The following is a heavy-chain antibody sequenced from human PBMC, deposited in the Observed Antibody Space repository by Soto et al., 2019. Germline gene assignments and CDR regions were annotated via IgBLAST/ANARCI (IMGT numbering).Heavy chain of an antibody. V-gene: IGHV3-7*01. J-gene: IGHJ3*01. CDR2: IKQDGSEK. D-gene: IGHD3-3*01. Sequence: GKGLEWVANIKQDGSEKYYVDSVKGRFTITRDNAKNSLYLQMNSLRAEDTAVYYFACKYYDFLRGYLEALDFWVQGTTVPVS. CDR3: ACKYYDFLRGYLEALDF.